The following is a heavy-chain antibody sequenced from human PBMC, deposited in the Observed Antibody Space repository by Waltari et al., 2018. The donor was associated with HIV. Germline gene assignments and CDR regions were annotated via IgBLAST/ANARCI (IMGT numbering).Heavy chain of an antibody. J-gene: IGHJ5*02. CDR1: GGSISSSSYY. CDR2: IYYSGST. CDR3: ERDKGVVVVPAAIPILGWFDP. V-gene: IGHV4-39*07. Sequence: QLQLQESGPGLVKPSETLSLTCTVSGGSISSSSYYWGWIGQPPGKGLEWIGSIYYSGSTYYNPSLKSRVTISVDTSKNQFSLKLSSVTAADTAVYYCERDKGVVVVPAAIPILGWFDPWGQGTLVTVSS. D-gene: IGHD2-2*01.